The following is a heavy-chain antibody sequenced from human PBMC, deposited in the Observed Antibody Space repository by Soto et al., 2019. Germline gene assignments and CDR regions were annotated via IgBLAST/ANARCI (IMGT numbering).Heavy chain of an antibody. CDR3: ARVRSGYDLYFDY. CDR2: IIPILGIA. V-gene: IGHV1-69*02. J-gene: IGHJ4*02. D-gene: IGHD5-12*01. CDR1: GGTFSSYT. Sequence: SVKVSCKASGGTFSSYTISWVRQAPGQGLEWMGRIIPILGIANYAQKFQGRVTITADKSTSTAYMELSSLRSEDTAVYYCARVRSGYDLYFDYWGQGTLVTVSS.